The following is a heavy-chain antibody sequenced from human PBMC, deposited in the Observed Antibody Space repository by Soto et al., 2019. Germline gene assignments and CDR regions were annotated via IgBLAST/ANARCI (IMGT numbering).Heavy chain of an antibody. Sequence: QVQLQESGPGLVKPSETLSLTCTVSGGSVSSGSYYWRWIRQPPGKGLEWIGYIYYSGSTNYNPSLKSRVTISVDTSKNQFSLKLSSVTAADTAVYYCARGWSFYDTTGFDYWGQGTLVTVSS. J-gene: IGHJ4*02. CDR3: ARGWSFYDTTGFDY. V-gene: IGHV4-61*01. CDR2: IYYSGST. D-gene: IGHD3-22*01. CDR1: GGSVSSGSYY.